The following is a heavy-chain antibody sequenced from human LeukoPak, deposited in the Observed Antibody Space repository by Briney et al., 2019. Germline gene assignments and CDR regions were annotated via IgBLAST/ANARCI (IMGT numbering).Heavy chain of an antibody. CDR3: AREPFDS. CDR1: GFTFSSYE. Sequence: PGGSLRLSCAAPGFTFSSYEMNWVRQAPGKGLEWVSYISSGGSTIYQADSVKGRFTISRDNAKNSLYLQMNSLRVEDTAVYYCAREPFDSWGQGTLVTVSS. J-gene: IGHJ4*02. CDR2: ISSGGSTI. V-gene: IGHV3-48*03.